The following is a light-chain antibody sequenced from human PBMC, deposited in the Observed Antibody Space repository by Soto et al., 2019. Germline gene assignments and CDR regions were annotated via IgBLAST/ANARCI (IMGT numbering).Light chain of an antibody. Sequence: EIVLTQSPGTLSLSPGEGATLSCRASQSVSSSYLAWYHQKPGQAPRLLIYRASSRATGIPDRFSGRGSGTGFPLTISRLEREDFAVYYCQQYDNSPWTFGQGTKFEIK. CDR3: QQYDNSPWT. J-gene: IGKJ1*01. V-gene: IGKV3-20*01. CDR1: QSVSSSY. CDR2: RAS.